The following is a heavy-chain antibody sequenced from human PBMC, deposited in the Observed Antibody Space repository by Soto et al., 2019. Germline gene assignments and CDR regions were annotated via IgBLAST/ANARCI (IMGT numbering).Heavy chain of an antibody. D-gene: IGHD3-10*01. J-gene: IGHJ4*02. V-gene: IGHV3-23*01. CDR2: ISGSGGST. CDR1: GFTFSSYA. CDR3: AKGGSMVRGGIIRREYYFYY. Sequence: EVQLLESGGGLVQPGGSLRLSCAASGFTFSSYAMSWVRQAPGKGLEWVSAISGSGGSTYYADSVKGPFTISRDNSKNTLYLEMNSLRAQDTAVYYFAKGGSMVRGGIIRREYYFYYWGQGTLVTVSS.